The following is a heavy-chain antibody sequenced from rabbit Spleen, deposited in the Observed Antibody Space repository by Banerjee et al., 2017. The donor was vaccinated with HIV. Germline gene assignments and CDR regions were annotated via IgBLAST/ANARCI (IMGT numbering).Heavy chain of an antibody. CDR3: ARDAGTSFSSYGMAP. D-gene: IGHD8-1*01. V-gene: IGHV1S45*01. Sequence: QEQLEESGGGLVKPEGSLTLTCKASGVSFSSSYYMCWVRQAPGKGLEWIACIDTGSSGFTYFASWAKGRFTISKTSSTTVTLQMTSLTAADTATYFCARDAGTSFSSYGMAPWGPGTLVTFS. J-gene: IGHJ6*02. CDR1: GVSFSSSYY. CDR2: IDTGSSGFT.